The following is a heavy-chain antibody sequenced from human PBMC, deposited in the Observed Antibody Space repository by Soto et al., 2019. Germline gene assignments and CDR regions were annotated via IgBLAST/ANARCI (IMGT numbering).Heavy chain of an antibody. D-gene: IGHD5-18*01. CDR1: VGSISSYY. J-gene: IGHJ4*02. V-gene: IGHV4-59*01. CDR2: IYYSGST. Sequence: ETLSLTCTVSVGSISSYYWSWIRQPPGKGLEWIGYIYYSGSTNYNPSLKSRVTISVDTSKNQFSLKLSSVTAADTAVYYCARVGYSYGLDYFDYWGQGTLVTVSS. CDR3: ARVGYSYGLDYFDY.